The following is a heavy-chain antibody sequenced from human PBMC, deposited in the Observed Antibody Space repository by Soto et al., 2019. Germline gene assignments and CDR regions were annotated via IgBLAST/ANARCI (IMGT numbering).Heavy chain of an antibody. J-gene: IGHJ4*02. CDR2: ISHSGGNT. Sequence: EVQLLESGGGLVQPGGSLGLSCAASGVTFSSYGMSWVRQSPGKGLDWVSAISHSGGNTYYADYVKGRFAISRENSKTTLYLQMNSLRAEDTAVDYCATLIFCSSTSCYGREGGYWGQGTLVTVSS. V-gene: IGHV3-23*01. CDR1: GVTFSSYG. D-gene: IGHD2-2*01. CDR3: ATLIFCSSTSCYGREGGY.